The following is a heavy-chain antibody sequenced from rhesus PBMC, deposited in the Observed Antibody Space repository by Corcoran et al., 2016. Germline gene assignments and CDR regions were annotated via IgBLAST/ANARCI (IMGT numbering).Heavy chain of an antibody. CDR2: IYGNSAST. J-gene: IGHJ4*01. CDR3: ARRGSGWYYFDY. Sequence: QVQLQESGPELVKPSETLSLTCAVSGCSISDTYYWTWIRHPPGKGLEWIGNIYGNSASTYYNPSLKSRVTISKDTSKNQFFLKLSSVTAADTAVYYCARRGSGWYYFDYWGQGVLVTVSS. CDR1: GCSISDTYY. D-gene: IGHD6-31*01. V-gene: IGHV4S9*01.